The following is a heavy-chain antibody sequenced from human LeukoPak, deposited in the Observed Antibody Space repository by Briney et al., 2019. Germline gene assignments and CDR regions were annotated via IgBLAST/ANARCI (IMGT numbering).Heavy chain of an antibody. CDR2: IGHTSGA. CDR3: AKPRAMTTGVGRYFDL. J-gene: IGHJ2*01. V-gene: IGHV3-23*01. Sequence: GGSLRLSCAASGFTFSSYAMCWVRQAPGKGPEWVATIGHTSGAWYADSVMGRFTISRDNSKRMLYLHMNSLRAEDTAIYYCAKPRAMTTGVGRYFDLWGRGTLVTVSS. D-gene: IGHD1-1*01. CDR1: GFTFSSYA.